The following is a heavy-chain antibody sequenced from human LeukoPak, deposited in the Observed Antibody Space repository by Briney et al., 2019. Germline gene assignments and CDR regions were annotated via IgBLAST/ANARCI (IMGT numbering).Heavy chain of an antibody. Sequence: GGSLRLSWAASGXTFSSYAMSWVRQAPGKGLEWVSAISGSGGSTYYADSVKGRFTISRDNSKNTLYLQMNSLRAEDTAVYYCAKPRKNDYILFDYWGQGTLVTVSS. D-gene: IGHD4-11*01. CDR2: ISGSGGST. CDR3: AKPRKNDYILFDY. V-gene: IGHV3-23*01. CDR1: GXTFSSYA. J-gene: IGHJ4*02.